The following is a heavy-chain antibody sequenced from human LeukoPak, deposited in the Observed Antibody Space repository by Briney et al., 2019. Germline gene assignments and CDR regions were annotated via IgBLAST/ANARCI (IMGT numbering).Heavy chain of an antibody. Sequence: SETLSLTCGVSGGSIDITNYWSWVRPAPGKGLEWIGEISHDGARNYNPSLRSRVAMSFDRANNYFSLSLTAVTAADTALYYCTRESRPFCPFAFWGQGVMVTVSS. J-gene: IGHJ4*02. CDR2: ISHDGAR. D-gene: IGHD2-2*01. CDR3: TRESRPFCPFAF. CDR1: GGSIDITNY. V-gene: IGHV4-4*02.